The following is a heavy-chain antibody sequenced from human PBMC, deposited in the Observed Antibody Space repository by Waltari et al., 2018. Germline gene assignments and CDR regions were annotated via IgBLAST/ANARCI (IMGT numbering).Heavy chain of an antibody. CDR2: MNPNSSNT. D-gene: IGHD2-2*01. CDR1: VYTFTNYD. V-gene: IGHV1-8*01. J-gene: IGHJ6*03. CDR3: ARGRQLTLYHYYYYYRDV. Sequence: QVQLVQSGAEVKKPGASVKVSCKASVYTFTNYDINWARKATGQGLEWMGWMNPNSSNTGYAQKFQGRVTMTRNTSISTAYMELSSLRSADTAVYYCARGRQLTLYHYYYYYRDVWGKGTTVTVSS.